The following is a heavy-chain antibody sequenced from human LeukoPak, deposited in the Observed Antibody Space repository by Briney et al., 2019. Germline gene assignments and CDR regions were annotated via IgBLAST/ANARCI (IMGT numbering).Heavy chain of an antibody. Sequence: PSASLSLTCTVSGGSISSSSDYWSWIRQPARRGLEWIGRVYSSGNTNYNPSLESRVTTSLDTSQNQFSLRLSSVTAADTAVYFCARGRGYCDSCTKRFDAWGQGTLVTVSS. V-gene: IGHV4-61*02. J-gene: IGHJ5*02. CDR2: VYSSGNT. D-gene: IGHD3-22*01. CDR1: GGSISSSSDY. CDR3: ARGRGYCDSCTKRFDA.